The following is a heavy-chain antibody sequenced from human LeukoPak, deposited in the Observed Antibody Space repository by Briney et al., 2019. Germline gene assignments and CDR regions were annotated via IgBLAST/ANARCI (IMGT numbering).Heavy chain of an antibody. V-gene: IGHV3-7*01. Sequence: GGSLRLSCAASGFTFINYWMGWVRQAPGKGLEWVANIKQDGSETYYVDSVKGRFTTSRDNAKNSLYLQMNSLRAEDTAVYYCARWGYTNGWYYFENWGQGTLVTVSS. J-gene: IGHJ4*02. CDR2: IKQDGSET. D-gene: IGHD6-19*01. CDR1: GFTFINYW. CDR3: ARWGYTNGWYYFEN.